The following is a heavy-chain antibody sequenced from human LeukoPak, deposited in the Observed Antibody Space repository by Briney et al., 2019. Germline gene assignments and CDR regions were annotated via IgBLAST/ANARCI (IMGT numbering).Heavy chain of an antibody. CDR1: GDSISSTDSY. Sequence: SETLSLTCTVFGDSISSTDSYWGWIRQPPGKALEWIATIYYTGNTYYNPSLKSRVTISIDTSKNQFSLKLSSVTAADTAVYYCAVDYYGSGSSDAFDIWGQGTMVTVSS. V-gene: IGHV4-39*07. J-gene: IGHJ3*02. CDR3: AVDYYGSGSSDAFDI. CDR2: IYYTGNT. D-gene: IGHD3-10*01.